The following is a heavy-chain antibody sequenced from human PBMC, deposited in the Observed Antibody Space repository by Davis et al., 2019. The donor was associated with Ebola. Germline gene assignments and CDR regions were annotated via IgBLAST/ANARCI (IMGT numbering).Heavy chain of an antibody. D-gene: IGHD3-16*02. CDR2: ISSSSSYI. CDR1: GFTFRSYS. Sequence: GESLKISCAASGFTFRSYSMNWVRRAPGKGLEWVSSISSSSSYIYYADSVKGRFTISRDNAKNSLYLQMNSLRDEDTAVYYCARARYYDYIWGSYRPTAYFDYWGQGTLVTISS. V-gene: IGHV3-21*01. CDR3: ARARYYDYIWGSYRPTAYFDY. J-gene: IGHJ4*02.